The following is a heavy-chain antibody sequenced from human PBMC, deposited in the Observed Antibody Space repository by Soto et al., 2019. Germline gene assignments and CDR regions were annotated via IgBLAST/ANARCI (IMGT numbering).Heavy chain of an antibody. Sequence: EVQLVESGGGLVQPGGSLRLSCAASGFTFSTYAMHWVRQAPGKGLEYVSAISSKGGSTFYADSVQGRFTISRDNSKNTLYLQVGSLRAEDMAVYYCARSIHDFWSGYPQGFFDYWGQGTLVTVSS. V-gene: IGHV3-64*07. J-gene: IGHJ4*02. CDR1: GFTFSTYA. D-gene: IGHD3-3*01. CDR3: ARSIHDFWSGYPQGFFDY. CDR2: ISSKGGST.